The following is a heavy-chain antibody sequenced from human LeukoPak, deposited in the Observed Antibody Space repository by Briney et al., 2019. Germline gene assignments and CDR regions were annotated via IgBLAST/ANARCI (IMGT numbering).Heavy chain of an antibody. J-gene: IGHJ5*02. V-gene: IGHV4-39*07. CDR1: GGSISSHTSY. CDR2: IYYTGLT. D-gene: IGHD6-13*01. CDR3: VRSVLWYSST. Sequence: SETLSLTCTVSGGSISSHTSYWGWIRQPPGKGLEWIGTIYYTGLTFYNPSLKSRVTISVDTSKNLFSLKVNSVTAADTAVYDCVRSVLWYSSTWGQGTLVTVSS.